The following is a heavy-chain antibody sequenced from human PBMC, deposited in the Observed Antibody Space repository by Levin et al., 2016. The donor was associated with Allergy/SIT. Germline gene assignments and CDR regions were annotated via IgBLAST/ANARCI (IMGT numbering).Heavy chain of an antibody. CDR2: IYYSGST. V-gene: IGHV4-31*02. Sequence: WIRQPPGKGLEWIGYIYYSGSTYYNPSLKSRVTISVDTSKNQFSLKLSSVTAADTAVYYCARGRGYYGMDVWGQGTTVTVSS. D-gene: IGHD3-10*01. CDR3: ARGRGYYGMDV. J-gene: IGHJ6*02.